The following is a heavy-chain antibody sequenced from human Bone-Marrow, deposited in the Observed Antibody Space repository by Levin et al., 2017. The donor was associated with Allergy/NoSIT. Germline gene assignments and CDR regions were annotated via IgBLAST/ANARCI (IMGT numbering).Heavy chain of an antibody. D-gene: IGHD3-22*01. J-gene: IGHJ4*02. Sequence: KLSCKASGGTFSTYAISWVRQAPGQGLEWMGGIIPMFGTLNYAQKFQGRVTITADESTNTAYMELSSLRSEDSAIYYCAIRYYDSSDSWGQGTLVTVSS. V-gene: IGHV1-69*01. CDR3: AIRYYDSSDS. CDR2: IIPMFGTL. CDR1: GGTFSTYA.